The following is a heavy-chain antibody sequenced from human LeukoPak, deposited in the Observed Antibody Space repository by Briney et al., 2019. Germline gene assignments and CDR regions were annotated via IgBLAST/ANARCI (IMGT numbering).Heavy chain of an antibody. D-gene: IGHD2-15*01. CDR2: ISGSGGST. CDR3: AKDAHCSGGSCYSSFDY. CDR1: GFTFSSYA. J-gene: IGHJ4*02. Sequence: SGGSLRLSCAASGFTFSSYAMSWVRQAAGKGLEWVSAISGSGGSTYYADPVKGRFTISRDNSKNTLYLQMNGLRAEDTAVYYCAKDAHCSGGSCYSSFDYWGQGTLVTVSS. V-gene: IGHV3-23*01.